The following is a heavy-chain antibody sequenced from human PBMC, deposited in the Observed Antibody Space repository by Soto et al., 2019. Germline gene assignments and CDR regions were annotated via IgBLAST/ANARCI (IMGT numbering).Heavy chain of an antibody. CDR3: ARGRYSYETIYYKFYYSALDV. D-gene: IGHD3-10*01. CDR2: INDNGGT. Sequence: PSETLSLTCGVYGGSIRGYYWGWIRQSPGKGLEWIGDINDNGGTNYNPSLKSRVTTSLDTSKKQVSLMVSSVTAADTAVYYCARGRYSYETIYYKFYYSALDVWGQGTTVTVLL. J-gene: IGHJ6*02. CDR1: GGSIRGYY. V-gene: IGHV4-34*01.